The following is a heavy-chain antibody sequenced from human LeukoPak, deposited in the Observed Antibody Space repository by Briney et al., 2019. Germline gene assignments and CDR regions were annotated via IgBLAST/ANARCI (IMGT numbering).Heavy chain of an antibody. V-gene: IGHV4-34*01. J-gene: IGHJ4*02. CDR2: INHSGST. Sequence: SETLSLTCAVYGGSFSGYYWSWIRQPPGKGLEWIGEINHSGSTNYNPSLKSRVTISVDTSKNQFSLKLSSVTAADTAVYYCARRKSKVMITFGGVIVGYYFDYWGQGTLVTVSS. D-gene: IGHD3-16*02. CDR1: GGSFSGYY. CDR3: ARRKSKVMITFGGVIVGYYFDY.